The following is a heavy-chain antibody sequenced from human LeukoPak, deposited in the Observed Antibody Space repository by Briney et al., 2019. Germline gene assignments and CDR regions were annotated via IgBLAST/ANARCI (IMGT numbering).Heavy chain of an antibody. CDR2: ISSNGGST. D-gene: IGHD3-22*01. CDR3: ARGSSGPFDI. CDR1: GFTFSSYA. J-gene: IGHJ3*02. V-gene: IGHV3-64*01. Sequence: PGGSLRLSCAASGFTFSSYAMHWVRQAPGKGLEYVSAISSNGGSTYYANSVKGRFTISRDNSKNTLYLQMGSLRAEDMAVYYCARGSSGPFDIWGQGTMVTVSS.